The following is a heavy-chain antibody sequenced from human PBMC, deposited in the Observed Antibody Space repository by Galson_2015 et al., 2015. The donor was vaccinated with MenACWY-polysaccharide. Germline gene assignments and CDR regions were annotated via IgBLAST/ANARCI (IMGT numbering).Heavy chain of an antibody. Sequence: SLRLSCAASGFTFSNYWMSWVRQAPGKGLEWVANIEQDGSEKYYVDSVKGRFTISRDNAKNSLYLRMNSLRAEDTAMYYCASQTWTGYFDYWGQGILVTVSS. CDR3: ASQTWTGYFDY. CDR1: GFTFSNYW. CDR2: IEQDGSEK. J-gene: IGHJ4*02. V-gene: IGHV3-7*03. D-gene: IGHD3-10*01.